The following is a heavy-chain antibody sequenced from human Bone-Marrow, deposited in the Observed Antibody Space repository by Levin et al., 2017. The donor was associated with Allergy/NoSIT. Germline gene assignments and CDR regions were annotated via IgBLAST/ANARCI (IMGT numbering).Heavy chain of an antibody. V-gene: IGHV4-31*03. Sequence: SETLSLTCTVFGASISTHSYHWNWIRQQPGKGLEWIGWIYYSGSSQYNPSLKNRPTISVDTSQNRFSLQPTSVTAADTAVYYCARGTALPLLEWSWGQGTLVTVSS. CDR2: IYYSGSS. D-gene: IGHD3-3*01. J-gene: IGHJ5*02. CDR1: GASISTHSYH. CDR3: ARGTALPLLEWS.